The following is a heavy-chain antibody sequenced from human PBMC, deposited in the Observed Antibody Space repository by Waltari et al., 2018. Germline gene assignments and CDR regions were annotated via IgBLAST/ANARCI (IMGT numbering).Heavy chain of an antibody. J-gene: IGHJ4*02. Sequence: EGQLLESGGGLVQPGGSLRLSCAASGFTITTYAMTWVRQVPGKGLEWVAGISVSGRDTYYADSVRCRFTISRDNSRNTLYLQMNSLRADDTAVYYCAQWRVPYYLDYWGQGTLVTVSS. V-gene: IGHV3-23*01. D-gene: IGHD3-16*01. CDR1: GFTITTYA. CDR3: AQWRVPYYLDY. CDR2: ISVSGRDT.